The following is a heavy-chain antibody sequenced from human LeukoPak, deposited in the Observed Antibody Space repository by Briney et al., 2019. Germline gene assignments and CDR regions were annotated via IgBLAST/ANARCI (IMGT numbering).Heavy chain of an antibody. V-gene: IGHV3-74*01. CDR3: ARDRGGGDDY. D-gene: IGHD3-10*01. CDR2: INPDGTST. J-gene: IGHJ4*02. CDR1: GFAFSSYA. Sequence: GGSLRLSCAASGFAFSSYAMSWVRQPPGKGLVWVSHINPDGTSTSSADSVRGRFTISRDNAKNTLYLQMNSLRAEDTAVYYCARDRGGGDDYWGQGTLVTVSS.